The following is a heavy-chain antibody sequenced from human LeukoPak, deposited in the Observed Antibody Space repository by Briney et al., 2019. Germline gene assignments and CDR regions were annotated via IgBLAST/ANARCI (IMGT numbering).Heavy chain of an antibody. CDR1: GFTFSSYW. Sequence: GGSLRLSCAASGFTFSSYWMSWVRQAPGEGLEWVANIKQDGTEKYYMDSVKGRFSISRDNAKNLLYLQMKALRAEDTAVYYCARDVRPDYWGQGTLVTVST. CDR3: ARDVRPDY. J-gene: IGHJ4*02. V-gene: IGHV3-7*04. D-gene: IGHD6-6*01. CDR2: IKQDGTEK.